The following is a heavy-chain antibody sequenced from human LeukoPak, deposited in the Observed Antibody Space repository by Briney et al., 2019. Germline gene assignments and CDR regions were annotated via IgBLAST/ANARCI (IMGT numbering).Heavy chain of an antibody. J-gene: IGHJ3*02. Sequence: GASVKVSCKASGYTFTSYGISWVRQAPGQGLEWMGWISAYNGNTNYAQKLQGRVIMTTDTSTSTAYMELRSLRSDDTAVYYCASGSGYEIFDAFDIWGQGTMVTVSS. D-gene: IGHD5-12*01. V-gene: IGHV1-18*01. CDR1: GYTFTSYG. CDR2: ISAYNGNT. CDR3: ASGSGYEIFDAFDI.